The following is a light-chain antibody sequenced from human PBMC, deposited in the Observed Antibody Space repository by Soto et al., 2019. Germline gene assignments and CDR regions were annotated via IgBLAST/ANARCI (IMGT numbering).Light chain of an antibody. CDR1: QSVSNNY. CDR3: QQYVSSPLT. Sequence: EIVLTQSPGTLSLSPGERATLSCRASQSVSNNYLAWYQQKPGQAPNLLIYGTSSRATGIPDRFSGSGSGTDFTLTISRLEPEDFAVYYCQQYVSSPLTFGGGTKVDIK. V-gene: IGKV3-20*01. J-gene: IGKJ4*01. CDR2: GTS.